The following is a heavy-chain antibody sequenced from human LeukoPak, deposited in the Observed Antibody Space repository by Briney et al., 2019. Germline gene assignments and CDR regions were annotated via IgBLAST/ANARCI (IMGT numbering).Heavy chain of an antibody. CDR2: INHSGST. Sequence: SETLSLTCAVYGGSFSGYYWSWIRQPPGKGLEWIGEINHSGSTNYNPSLKSRVTISVDTSKNQFSLKLSSVTAADTAVYYCARHKGVRGVFDYWGQGTLVTVSS. D-gene: IGHD3-10*01. V-gene: IGHV4-34*01. J-gene: IGHJ4*02. CDR3: ARHKGVRGVFDY. CDR1: GGSFSGYY.